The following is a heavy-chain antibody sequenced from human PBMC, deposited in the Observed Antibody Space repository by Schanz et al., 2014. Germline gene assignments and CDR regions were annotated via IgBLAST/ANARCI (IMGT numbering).Heavy chain of an antibody. CDR2: INTNTANP. J-gene: IGHJ6*02. V-gene: IGHV7-4-1*02. CDR1: GYTFAMYD. CDR3: ATIGVNDYWRFGLDL. Sequence: QVQLVQSGSELKKPGASVKVSCKASGYTFAMYDMNWVRQAPGQGLEWMGWINTNTANPTYAQGFTGRFVYTLDASVTTAYLEISSLKAEDTAVYYCATIGVNDYWRFGLDLWGQGTTVTVSS. D-gene: IGHD3-16*01.